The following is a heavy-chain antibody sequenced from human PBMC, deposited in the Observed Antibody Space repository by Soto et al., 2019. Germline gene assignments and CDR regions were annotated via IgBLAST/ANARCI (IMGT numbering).Heavy chain of an antibody. Sequence: GGSLRLSCGASGFTFSSYGMHWVRQAPGKGLEWVAVIWYDGSNKYYADSVKGRFTISRDNSKNTLYLQMNSLRAEDTAVYYCARDRMYAIQYYYYYYGMDVWGQGTTVTVS. CDR1: GFTFSSYG. D-gene: IGHD2-8*01. J-gene: IGHJ6*02. CDR2: IWYDGSNK. V-gene: IGHV3-33*01. CDR3: ARDRMYAIQYYYYYYGMDV.